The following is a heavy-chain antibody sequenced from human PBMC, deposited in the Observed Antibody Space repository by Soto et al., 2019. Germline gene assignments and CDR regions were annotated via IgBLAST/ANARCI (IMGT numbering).Heavy chain of an antibody. CDR1: GFTFSSYW. D-gene: IGHD4-17*01. CDR3: AREDPYGDWDYFDY. V-gene: IGHV3-74*01. CDR2: INSDGSST. Sequence: EVPLVESGGGLVQPGGSLRLSCAASGFTFSSYWMHWVRQAPGKGLVWVSRINSDGSSTSYADSVKGRFTISRDNAKNTLYLQMNSLRAEDTAVYYCAREDPYGDWDYFDYWGQGTLVTVSS. J-gene: IGHJ4*02.